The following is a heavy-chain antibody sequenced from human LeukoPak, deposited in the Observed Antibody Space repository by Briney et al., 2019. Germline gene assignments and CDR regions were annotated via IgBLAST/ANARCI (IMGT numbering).Heavy chain of an antibody. CDR2: TYYRSKWYN. V-gene: IGHV6-1*01. Sequence: QTLSLTCAISGDSVSSNSAAWNWIRQSPSRGLEWLGRTYYRSKWYNGYAVSVKSRITINPDTSKNQFSPQLNSVTPEDTAVYYCARAGYYDILTGYYRRGQFDPWGQGTLVTVSS. CDR3: ARAGYYDILTGYYRRGQFDP. D-gene: IGHD3-9*01. CDR1: GDSVSSNSAA. J-gene: IGHJ5*02.